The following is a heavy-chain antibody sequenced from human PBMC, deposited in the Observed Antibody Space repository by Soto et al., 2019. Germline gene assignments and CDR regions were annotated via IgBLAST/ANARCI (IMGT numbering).Heavy chain of an antibody. CDR1: GFTFSSYA. D-gene: IGHD6-13*01. CDR2: ISGSGGSR. CDR3: AKVGIAVLEYMDV. J-gene: IGHJ6*03. Sequence: EVQVLESGGGLVQPGGSLRLSCAASGFTFSSYAMSWVRQAPGKGLEWVSAISGSGGSRYYANSVKGRFTIPRDNAKNTLYRQMNSLRAEDTAVYYWAKVGIAVLEYMDVWGKGTTVTVSS. V-gene: IGHV3-23*01.